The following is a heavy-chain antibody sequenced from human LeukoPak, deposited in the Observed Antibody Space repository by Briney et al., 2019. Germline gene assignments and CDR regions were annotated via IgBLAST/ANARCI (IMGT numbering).Heavy chain of an antibody. V-gene: IGHV3-11*01. CDR1: GFTFSDYY. J-gene: IGHJ6*03. CDR3: ARDRSPPDYYYYYMDV. CDR2: ISSSGSTI. Sequence: NPGGSLRLSCAASGFTFSDYYMGWIRQAPGKGLEWVSYISSSGSTIYYADSVKGRFTISRDNAKNSLYLQMNSLRAEDTAVYYCARDRSPPDYYYYYMDVWGKGTTVTVSS.